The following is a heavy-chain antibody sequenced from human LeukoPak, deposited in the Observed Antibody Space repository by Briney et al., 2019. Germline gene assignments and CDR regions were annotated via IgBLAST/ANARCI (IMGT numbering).Heavy chain of an antibody. D-gene: IGHD5-18*01. CDR3: AKGGYSYAKHFDY. V-gene: IGHV3-30-3*01. CDR1: GFTFSSYA. Sequence: GGSLRLSCAASGFTFSSYAMHWVRQAPGKGLEWVAVISYDGSNKYYADSVKGRFTISRDNSKNTLYLQMNSLRAEDTAVYYCAKGGYSYAKHFDYWGQGTLVTVSS. CDR2: ISYDGSNK. J-gene: IGHJ4*02.